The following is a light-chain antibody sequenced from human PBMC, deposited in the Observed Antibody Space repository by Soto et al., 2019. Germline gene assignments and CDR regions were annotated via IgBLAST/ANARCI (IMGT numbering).Light chain of an antibody. CDR1: SSDVGSFQV. CDR2: EDT. CDR3: CSYAGSSTWV. V-gene: IGLV2-23*01. J-gene: IGLJ3*02. Sequence: QSALTQPASVSGCPGQSITMSCSATSSDVGSFQVVSWYQHHPGKAPKVMIYEDTKRPSGISNRFSGSKSGNTASLTISGLQAEDEAYYYCCSYAGSSTWVFGGGTKVTV.